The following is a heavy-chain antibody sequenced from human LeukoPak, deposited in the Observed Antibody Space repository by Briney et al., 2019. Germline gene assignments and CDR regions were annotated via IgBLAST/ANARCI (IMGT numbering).Heavy chain of an antibody. J-gene: IGHJ5*02. CDR1: GYTFTGYY. Sequence: ASVKVSCKASGYTFTGYYMHWVRQAPGQGLEWMGIINPSGGSTSYAQKFQGRVTMTRDTSTSTAYMELSRLRSDDTAVYYCARPPGIAVAGSSRAKNWFDPWGQGTLVTVSS. V-gene: IGHV1-46*01. D-gene: IGHD6-19*01. CDR2: INPSGGST. CDR3: ARPPGIAVAGSSRAKNWFDP.